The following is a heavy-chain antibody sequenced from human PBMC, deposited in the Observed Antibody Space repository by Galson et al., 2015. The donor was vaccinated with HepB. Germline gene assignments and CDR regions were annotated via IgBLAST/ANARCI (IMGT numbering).Heavy chain of an antibody. CDR2: INPNSGGT. CDR1: GYTFTGYH. Sequence: SVKVSCKASGYTFTGYHMHWVRQAPGQGLEWMGWINPNSGGTNYAQKFQGWVTMTRDTSISTAYMELSRLRSDDTAVYYCARGDVTIFGVVIRGAFDIWGQGTMVTVSS. J-gene: IGHJ3*02. D-gene: IGHD3-3*01. V-gene: IGHV1-2*04. CDR3: ARGDVTIFGVVIRGAFDI.